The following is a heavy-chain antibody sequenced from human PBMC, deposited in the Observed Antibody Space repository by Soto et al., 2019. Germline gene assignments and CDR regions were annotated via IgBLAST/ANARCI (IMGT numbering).Heavy chain of an antibody. V-gene: IGHV1-69*13. CDR1: GGTFSSYA. J-gene: IGHJ6*02. Sequence: ASVKVSCKASGGTFSSYAISWVRQAPGQGLEWMRGIIPIFGTANYAQKFQGRVTITADESTSTAYMELSSLRSEDTAVYYCARPPNNYYDSSGFHPWYYYYGMDVWGQGTTVTVSS. CDR2: IIPIFGTA. D-gene: IGHD3-22*01. CDR3: ARPPNNYYDSSGFHPWYYYYGMDV.